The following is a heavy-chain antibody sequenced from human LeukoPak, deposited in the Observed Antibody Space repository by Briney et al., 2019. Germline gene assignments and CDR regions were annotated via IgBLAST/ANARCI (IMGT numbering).Heavy chain of an antibody. J-gene: IGHJ4*02. CDR3: AKMGPPLEWLSH. CDR2: ISYDGSNK. V-gene: IGHV3-30-3*02. Sequence: GGSLRLSCAASGFTFSSYAMHWVRQAPGKGLEWVAVISYDGSNKYYADSVKGRFIISRDNSKNTLYLQMNSLRAEDTAVYYCAKMGPPLEWLSHWGQGTLVTVSS. CDR1: GFTFSSYA. D-gene: IGHD3-3*01.